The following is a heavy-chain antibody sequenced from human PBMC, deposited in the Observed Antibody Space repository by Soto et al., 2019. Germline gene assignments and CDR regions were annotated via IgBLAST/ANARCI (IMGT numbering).Heavy chain of an antibody. J-gene: IGHJ5*01. CDR3: ARLSGWGWFDF. V-gene: IGHV3-7*01. Sequence: EVQLVESGGGLVQPGGSLRLSCAASGFTFGNHWMSWGRQAPGKGLEGVASIKEDGSERYYADSLRGRFTISRDNAKNTLHLEMNSLGAEDTAVYYCARLSGWGWFDFWGQGALVTVSP. CDR2: IKEDGSER. D-gene: IGHD1-26*01. CDR1: GFTFGNHW.